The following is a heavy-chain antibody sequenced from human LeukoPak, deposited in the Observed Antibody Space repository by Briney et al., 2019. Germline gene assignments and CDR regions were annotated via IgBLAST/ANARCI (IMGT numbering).Heavy chain of an antibody. CDR2: FSTYNGDT. J-gene: IGHJ3*01. CDR1: GYTFTNYG. V-gene: IGHV1-18*01. CDR3: AIGQGVITWGGADVYDV. D-gene: IGHD3-16*01. Sequence: ASVRVSCKASGYTFTNYGINWVRQAPGQRPEWMGRFSTYNGDTKYAQKLKGRVTLTADTLTSTAYMELRTLISDDTATYYCAIGQGVITWGGADVYDVWGQGTTVIVSS.